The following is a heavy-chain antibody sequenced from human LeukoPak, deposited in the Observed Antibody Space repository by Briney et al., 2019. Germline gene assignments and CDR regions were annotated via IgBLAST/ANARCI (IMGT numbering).Heavy chain of an antibody. V-gene: IGHV3-23*01. CDR1: GFTFSSYA. D-gene: IGHD1/OR15-1a*01. J-gene: IGHJ5*02. CDR3: AKKKTPTWNKNWFDP. Sequence: GGSLRLSCAASGFTFSSYAMSWVRQAAGKGLEWVSSISGSGGSTYYADSVKGRFTISRDNSKNTLYLQMNSLRAEDTAVYYCAKKKTPTWNKNWFDPWGQGTLVTVSS. CDR2: ISGSGGST.